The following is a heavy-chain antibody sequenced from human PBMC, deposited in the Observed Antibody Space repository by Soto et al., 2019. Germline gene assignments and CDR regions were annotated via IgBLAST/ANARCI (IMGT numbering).Heavy chain of an antibody. Sequence: EVQLVESGGGLVQPGGSLRLSCAASGFTFRNYWMHWVRQAPGKGLVWVSRVNSDGDTTYYADSVKGRFTISRDNAKNTLHRQMNSLGAEDTAVYYCASNYAYAEGYYFYGIDVWGQGTTVTVSS. V-gene: IGHV3-74*01. D-gene: IGHD3-16*01. CDR2: VNSDGDTT. CDR1: GFTFRNYW. CDR3: ASNYAYAEGYYFYGIDV. J-gene: IGHJ6*02.